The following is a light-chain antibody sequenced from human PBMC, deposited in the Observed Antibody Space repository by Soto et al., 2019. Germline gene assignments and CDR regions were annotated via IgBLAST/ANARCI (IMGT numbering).Light chain of an antibody. CDR2: EVS. Sequence: QSVLTQPPSASGSPGQSVTISCTGTSTDVGAYNYVSWYQQHPGKAPKLIIYEVSNRPSGVSNRFSGSKSANTASLTISGLQAEDEADYYCSSYTSSSTLVFGTGTKLTVL. CDR3: SSYTSSSTLV. J-gene: IGLJ1*01. V-gene: IGLV2-14*01. CDR1: STDVGAYNY.